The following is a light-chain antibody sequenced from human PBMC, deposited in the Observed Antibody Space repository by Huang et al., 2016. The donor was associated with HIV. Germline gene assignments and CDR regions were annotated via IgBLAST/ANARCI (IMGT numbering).Light chain of an antibody. J-gene: IGKJ1*01. CDR1: QSISRW. CDR3: QQYSSYPWT. CDR2: DAS. Sequence: DIQMTQSPSTLSASVGDRVIIPCRASQSISRWFAWYQQKPGKAHKLLIYDASTLKSGVPSRFSGSGSGTDFTLTISSLQPDDFATYYCQQYSSYPWTFGPGTKVEI. V-gene: IGKV1-5*01.